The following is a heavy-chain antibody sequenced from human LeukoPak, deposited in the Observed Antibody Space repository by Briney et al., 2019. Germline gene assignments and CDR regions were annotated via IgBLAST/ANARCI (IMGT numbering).Heavy chain of an antibody. J-gene: IGHJ6*02. V-gene: IGHV3-43*01. Sequence: VGSLRLSCAASGFTFDDYTIHWVRQAPGKGPEWVSLINWDGGRTYYADSVKGRFTVSRDNSKNSLYLQMNNLRTEDTALYYCAKDVHYYGSGNYGMDVWGQGTTVTVSS. CDR3: AKDVHYYGSGNYGMDV. CDR2: INWDGGRT. CDR1: GFTFDDYT. D-gene: IGHD3-10*01.